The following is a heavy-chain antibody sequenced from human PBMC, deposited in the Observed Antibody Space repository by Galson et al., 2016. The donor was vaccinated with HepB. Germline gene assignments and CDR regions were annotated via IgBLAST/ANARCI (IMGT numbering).Heavy chain of an antibody. CDR1: GGSFSTYH. V-gene: IGHV4-34*01. D-gene: IGHD2-15*01. J-gene: IGHJ6*02. Sequence: SETLSLTCAVYGGSFSTYHWSWIRQSPGKGLEWMGEINQSGAIKDTPSLKSRVTISIDTSKSQFSLTLTSVTAADTAVYYCARNYYSGSWKGGRRVYSSAMDVWGRGTTVTVSS. CDR3: ARNYYSGSWKGGRRVYSSAMDV. CDR2: INQSGAI.